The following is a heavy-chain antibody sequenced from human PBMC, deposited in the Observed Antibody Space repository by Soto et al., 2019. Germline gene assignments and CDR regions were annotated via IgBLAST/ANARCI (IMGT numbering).Heavy chain of an antibody. CDR3: ARGLVTTLHY. CDR1: GGSVSSGSYY. D-gene: IGHD4-17*01. Sequence: SETLSLTCTVSGGSVSSGSYYWSWIRQPPGKGLEWIGYIYYSGSTNYNPSLKSRVTISVDTSKNQFSLKLSSVTAADTAVYYCARGLVTTLHYWGQGTLVTVSS. V-gene: IGHV4-61*01. J-gene: IGHJ4*02. CDR2: IYYSGST.